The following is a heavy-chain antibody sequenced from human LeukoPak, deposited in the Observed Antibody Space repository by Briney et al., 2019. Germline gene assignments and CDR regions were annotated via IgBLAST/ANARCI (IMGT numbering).Heavy chain of an antibody. CDR3: ARHLPRGLDY. CDR1: GVSISSSSYY. CDR2: IFYSGSP. J-gene: IGHJ4*02. D-gene: IGHD3-10*01. V-gene: IGHV4-39*01. Sequence: AETLSLTCTVSGVSISSSSYYWAWIRQPPGKGREWIGRIFYSGSPYDNPSLRSRLTISVHTHKNPFSLKLSSVSAADTAVYYCARHLPRGLDYWGQGTLVTVSS.